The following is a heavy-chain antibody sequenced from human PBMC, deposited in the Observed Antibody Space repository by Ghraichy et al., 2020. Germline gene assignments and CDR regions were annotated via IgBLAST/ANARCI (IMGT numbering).Heavy chain of an antibody. J-gene: IGHJ3*02. V-gene: IGHV3-23*01. D-gene: IGHD2-21*02. CDR3: AKDYCGGDCYRHDAFDI. Sequence: LSLTCAASGFTFSSYAMSWVRQAPGKGLEWVSAISGSGGSTYYADSVKGRFTISRDNSKNTLYLQMNSLRAEDTAVYYCAKDYCGGDCYRHDAFDIWGQGTMVTVSS. CDR2: ISGSGGST. CDR1: GFTFSSYA.